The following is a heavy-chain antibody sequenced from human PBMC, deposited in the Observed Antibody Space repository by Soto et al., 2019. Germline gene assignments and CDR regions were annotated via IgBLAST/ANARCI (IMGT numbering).Heavy chain of an antibody. CDR2: INPDGSRT. J-gene: IGHJ5*02. V-gene: IGHV3-74*01. CDR3: AKVATGSYNWFDP. Sequence: GGSLRLSCAASGFTFNNYWMHWVRQAPGKGLVWVSRINPDGSRTSYADSVKGRFSISRDNAKNTLYLQMDSLRAEDTAVYYCAKVATGSYNWFDPWGQGTLVTVSS. D-gene: IGHD1-1*01. CDR1: GFTFNNYW.